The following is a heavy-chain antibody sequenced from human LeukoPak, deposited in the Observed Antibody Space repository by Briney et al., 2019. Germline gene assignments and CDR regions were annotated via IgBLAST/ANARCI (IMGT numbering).Heavy chain of an antibody. CDR1: GFTFSSYS. J-gene: IGHJ6*02. CDR3: ARIRFLEWLMDV. V-gene: IGHV3-21*01. CDR2: ISSSSSYI. Sequence: GGSLRLSCAASGFTFSSYSMNWVRQAPGKGLEWVSSISSSSSYIYYADSVKGRFTISRDNAKNSLYLQMNSLRAEDTAVYYCARIRFLEWLMDVWGQGTTVTVSS. D-gene: IGHD3-3*01.